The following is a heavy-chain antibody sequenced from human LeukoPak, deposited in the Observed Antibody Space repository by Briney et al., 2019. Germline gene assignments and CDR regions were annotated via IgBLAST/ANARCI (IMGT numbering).Heavy chain of an antibody. Sequence: SETLSLTCTVSGGSISSYYWSWIRQPPGKGLEWIGYIYYSGSTNYNLSLKSRVTISVDTSKNQFSLKLSSVTAADTAVYYCATHSSGWPDAFDIWGQGTMVTVSS. CDR2: IYYSGST. D-gene: IGHD6-19*01. V-gene: IGHV4-59*08. CDR3: ATHSSGWPDAFDI. J-gene: IGHJ3*02. CDR1: GGSISSYY.